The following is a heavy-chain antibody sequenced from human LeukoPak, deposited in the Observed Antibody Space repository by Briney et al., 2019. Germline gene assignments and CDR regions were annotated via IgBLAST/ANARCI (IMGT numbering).Heavy chain of an antibody. J-gene: IGHJ4*02. Sequence: GSLRLSCAASGFTFSSYAMSWVRQAPGKGLEWVSTINGGGVNTHYADSVGGRFTISRDNSKNTLFLQMNSLRDEDTAVYYCAKDLSRNSGPAAYWGQGDLVTVSS. D-gene: IGHD4-23*01. CDR2: INGGGVNT. V-gene: IGHV3-23*01. CDR3: AKDLSRNSGPAAY. CDR1: GFTFSSYA.